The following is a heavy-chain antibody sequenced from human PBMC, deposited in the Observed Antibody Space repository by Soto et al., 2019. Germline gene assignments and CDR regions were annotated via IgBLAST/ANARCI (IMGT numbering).Heavy chain of an antibody. CDR1: GGSFSSSNW. CDR3: AANYGSGTYYHDY. Sequence: QVQLQESGPGLVKPSGTLSLDYAVSGGSFSSSNWWSWVRQPPGKGLEWIGEIYHSGSTNYNPSLKSRVTISVDKSKNQFSLRLSSVTAAVTAVYYCAANYGSGTYYHDYWGQGTLVIVSS. D-gene: IGHD3-10*01. CDR2: IYHSGST. J-gene: IGHJ4*02. V-gene: IGHV4-4*02.